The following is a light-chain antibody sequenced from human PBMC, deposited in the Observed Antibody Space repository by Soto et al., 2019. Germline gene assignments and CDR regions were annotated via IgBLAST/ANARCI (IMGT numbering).Light chain of an antibody. Sequence: EIVLTQSPGTLSLSPGERATLSCRASQSVSSNYLAWYQQKPGQAPRLLIYGASSRATGIPDRFSGSGSGTDFTLTISRLEPEDFVVYYCQQYGFSLRTFGQGSKVEI. CDR1: QSVSSNY. CDR3: QQYGFSLRT. J-gene: IGKJ1*01. V-gene: IGKV3-20*01. CDR2: GAS.